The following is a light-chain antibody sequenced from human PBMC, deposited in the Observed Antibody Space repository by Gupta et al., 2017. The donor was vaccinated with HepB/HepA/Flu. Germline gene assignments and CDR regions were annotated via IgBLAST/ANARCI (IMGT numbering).Light chain of an antibody. CDR3: QQYYNLPFT. V-gene: IGKV1-33*01. J-gene: IGKJ3*01. Sequence: DTQMTQSPSSLSASVGDRVTLTCQASEDISYYLNWYQHKPGEAPSLVIYDTSKLDTGVSSRFNGSGSGTDFTLTISTLEPEDFATYYCQQYYNLPFTFGHGTKVDIK. CDR1: EDISYY. CDR2: DTS.